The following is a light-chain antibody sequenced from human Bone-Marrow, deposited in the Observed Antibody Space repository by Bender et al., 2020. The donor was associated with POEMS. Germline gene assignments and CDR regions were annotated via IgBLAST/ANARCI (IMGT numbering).Light chain of an antibody. CDR2: EVS. J-gene: IGLJ2*01. CDR1: SSDVGYYNY. Sequence: QSALTQPASVSGSPGQSIIIACTGTSSDVGYYNYVSWYQQHPGHAPKLLIYEVSNRPSGVSTRFSGSMSGNTASLTISGLQTDDEGDYYCSSYTSSGALLFGGGTKLPVL. V-gene: IGLV2-14*01. CDR3: SSYTSSGALL.